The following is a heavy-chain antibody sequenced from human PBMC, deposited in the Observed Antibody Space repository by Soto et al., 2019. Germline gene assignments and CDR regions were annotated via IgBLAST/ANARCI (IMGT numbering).Heavy chain of an antibody. CDR3: ARIALVVEDFDY. V-gene: IGHV1-18*01. Sequence: ASVQVSCKASGYTFTSYGISWVRQAPGQGLEWMGWISAYNGNTNYPQKLQGRVTMTTDTSTSTAYMELRSLRSDDTAVYYCARIALVVEDFDYWGQGTLVTVS. D-gene: IGHD2-15*01. CDR2: ISAYNGNT. J-gene: IGHJ4*02. CDR1: GYTFTSYG.